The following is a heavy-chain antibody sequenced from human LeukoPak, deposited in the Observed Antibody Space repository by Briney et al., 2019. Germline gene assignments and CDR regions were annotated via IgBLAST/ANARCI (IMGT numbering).Heavy chain of an antibody. CDR1: GYTFTNFY. V-gene: IGHV1-2*02. Sequence: PGASVKVSCMSSGYTFTNFYMHWVRQAPGQGLEWMGWINPNSGGTNYAQKFQGRVTMTRDTSISTAYMELSRLRSDDTAVYYCARVGSRQWLADIPRPYDAFDIWGQGTMVTVSS. D-gene: IGHD6-19*01. J-gene: IGHJ3*02. CDR2: INPNSGGT. CDR3: ARVGSRQWLADIPRPYDAFDI.